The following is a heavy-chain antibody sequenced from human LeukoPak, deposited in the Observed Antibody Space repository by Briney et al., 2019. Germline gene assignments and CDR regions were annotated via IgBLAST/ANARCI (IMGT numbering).Heavy chain of an antibody. Sequence: ASVKVSCKASGYTFTGYYMHWVRQATGQGLEWMGWMNPNSGNTGYAQNLQGRVTMTTDRSTSTAYMELRSLRSDDTAVYYCARDLGYDPDCFDIWGQGTMVTVSS. CDR3: ARDLGYDPDCFDI. V-gene: IGHV1-8*02. J-gene: IGHJ3*02. CDR1: GYTFTGYY. CDR2: MNPNSGNT. D-gene: IGHD5-12*01.